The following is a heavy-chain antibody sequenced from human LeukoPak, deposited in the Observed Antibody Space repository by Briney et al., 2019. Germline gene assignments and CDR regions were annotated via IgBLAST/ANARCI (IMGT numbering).Heavy chain of an antibody. Sequence: GGSLRLSCAASGFTVSSNYMSWVGQAPGKGLEWVSVIYSGGSTYYADSVKGRFTISRDNSKNTLYLQMNSLRAEDTAVYYCASSVDTAMGYYYGMDVWGKGATVTVSS. CDR1: GFTVSSNY. D-gene: IGHD5-18*01. CDR2: IYSGGST. J-gene: IGHJ6*04. CDR3: ASSVDTAMGYYYGMDV. V-gene: IGHV3-53*01.